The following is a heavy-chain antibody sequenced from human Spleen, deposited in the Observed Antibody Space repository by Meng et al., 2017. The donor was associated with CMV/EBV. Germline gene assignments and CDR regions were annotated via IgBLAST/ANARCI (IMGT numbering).Heavy chain of an antibody. J-gene: IGHJ6*02. CDR1: GYTFTSYG. Sequence: ASVKVSCKASGYTFTSYGISWVRQAPGQGLEWMGWISAYNGNTNYAQKLQGRVTMTTDTSTSTAYMELRGLTSDDTAVYYCARSRGRIVAAPNHYGLDVWGQGTTVTVSS. D-gene: IGHD2-15*01. CDR3: ARSRGRIVAAPNHYGLDV. CDR2: ISAYNGNT. V-gene: IGHV1-18*01.